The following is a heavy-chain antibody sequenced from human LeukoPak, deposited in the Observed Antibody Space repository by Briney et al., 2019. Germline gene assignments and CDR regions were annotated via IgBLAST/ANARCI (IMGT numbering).Heavy chain of an antibody. CDR1: GFTFSSYG. J-gene: IGHJ5*02. D-gene: IGHD2-15*01. CDR3: AKDRGSGWFDP. Sequence: PGGSLRLSCAAPGFTFSSYGMHWVRQAPGKGLEWVAVISYDGSNKYYADSVKGRFTISRDNSKNTLYLQMNSLRAEDTAVYYCAKDRGSGWFDPWGQGTLVTVSS. V-gene: IGHV3-30*18. CDR2: ISYDGSNK.